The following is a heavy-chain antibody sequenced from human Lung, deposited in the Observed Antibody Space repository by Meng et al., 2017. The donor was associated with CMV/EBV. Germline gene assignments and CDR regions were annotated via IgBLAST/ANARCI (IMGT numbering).Heavy chain of an antibody. J-gene: IGHJ4*02. CDR3: ARAEADTGNFDY. D-gene: IGHD6-19*01. Sequence: QVQLQESGPGPVKTSETLSLACTVSGGSISSYYWSWIRQAAGKGLEWIGRIYTSGTTIYNPSLKSRLTLSLDTSKNQFSLKLNSVTAADTAVYYCARAEADTGNFDYWGQGTLVTVSS. V-gene: IGHV4-4*07. CDR1: GGSISSYY. CDR2: IYTSGTT.